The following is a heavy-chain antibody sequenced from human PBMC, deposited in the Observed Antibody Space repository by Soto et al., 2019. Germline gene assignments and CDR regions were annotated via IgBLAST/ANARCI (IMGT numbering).Heavy chain of an antibody. CDR3: ASAVGPFDV. V-gene: IGHV3-33*01. Sequence: GGSLRLSCAASGFIFRTYGMHWVRQAPGKGLEWVAVIWYDGSNKYYADSVKGRFTISRDNSKNTLYLQMNSLRAEDTAVYYCASAVGPFDVWGKGTMVPVS. CDR2: IWYDGSNK. CDR1: GFIFRTYG. J-gene: IGHJ3*01.